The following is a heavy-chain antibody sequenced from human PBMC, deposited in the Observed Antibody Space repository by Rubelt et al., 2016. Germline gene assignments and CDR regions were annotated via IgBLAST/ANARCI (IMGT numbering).Heavy chain of an antibody. CDR2: IPGSGVSP. V-gene: IGHV3-23*01. D-gene: IGHD6-13*01. Sequence: GGLVQPGGSLRLSCAASGFTFSSYAMSWVRPAPGKGLEWVSTIPGSGVSPHYADSVKGRFTLSRENSKNTLYLQMNSLRAADTAVYYCARDASSSRVDDFDCWGQGTLVTVSS. CDR3: ARDASSSRVDDFDC. J-gene: IGHJ4*02. CDR1: GFTFSSYA.